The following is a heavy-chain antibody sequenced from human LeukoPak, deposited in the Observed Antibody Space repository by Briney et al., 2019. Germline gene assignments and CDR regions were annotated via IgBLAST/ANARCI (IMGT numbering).Heavy chain of an antibody. D-gene: IGHD6-6*01. Sequence: GGSLRLSCAASGFTFSTYGMGWVRQAPGKGPEWVAAISTNGHNAYYPDSVKGRFTISRDNSENTLYLQMNTLRAEDTAVYYCARYCQKYSRKKGYFDYWGQGTLVTVSS. CDR2: ISTNGHNA. CDR3: ARYCQKYSRKKGYFDY. V-gene: IGHV3-23*01. CDR1: GFTFSTYG. J-gene: IGHJ4*02.